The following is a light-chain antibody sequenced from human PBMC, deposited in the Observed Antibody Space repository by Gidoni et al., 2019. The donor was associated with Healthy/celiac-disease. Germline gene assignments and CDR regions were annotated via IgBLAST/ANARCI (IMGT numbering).Light chain of an antibody. Sequence: DIQMTQSPSSLSASVGDRVTITCRESQSISSYLNWYQQKPGQAPKLLIYAASSLQSGVPSRFSGSGSGTDFTLTISSLQPEDFAIYYCQQSYSTPLTFGGGTKVEIK. V-gene: IGKV1-39*01. CDR3: QQSYSTPLT. CDR2: AAS. J-gene: IGKJ4*01. CDR1: QSISSY.